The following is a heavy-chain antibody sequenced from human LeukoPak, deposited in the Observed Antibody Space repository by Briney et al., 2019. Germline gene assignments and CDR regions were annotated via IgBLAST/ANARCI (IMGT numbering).Heavy chain of an antibody. Sequence: SETLSLTCAVYGGSFSGYYWSWIRQPPGKGLEWIGEINHSGSTNYNPSLKSRVTISVDTSKNQFSLKLSSVTAADTAVYYCARGHSGSYWGWWLDYYYYMDVWGKGTTVTVSS. CDR1: GGSFSGYY. CDR3: ARGHSGSYWGWWLDYYYYMDV. J-gene: IGHJ6*03. V-gene: IGHV4-34*01. CDR2: INHSGST. D-gene: IGHD1-26*01.